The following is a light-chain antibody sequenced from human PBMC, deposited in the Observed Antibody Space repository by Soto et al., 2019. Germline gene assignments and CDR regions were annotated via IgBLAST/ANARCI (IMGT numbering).Light chain of an antibody. CDR2: DVS. CDR1: QDVNSY. V-gene: IGKV3-11*01. J-gene: IGKJ4*01. Sequence: EIVLTQSPATLSLSPGERATLSCRASQDVNSYLTWYQQKPGQAPRLLIYDVSNRATGVPARFSGSGSGTDFTLTISSLEPEDFAIYYCQQRRNWPLTFGGGTRLEIK. CDR3: QQRRNWPLT.